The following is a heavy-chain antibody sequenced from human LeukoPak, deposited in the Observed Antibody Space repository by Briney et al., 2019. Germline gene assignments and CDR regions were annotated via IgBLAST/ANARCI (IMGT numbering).Heavy chain of an antibody. V-gene: IGHV4-39*01. J-gene: IGHJ4*02. Sequence: PSETLSLTCTVSGGSISSSSYYWGWIRQPPGKGLEWIGSIYYSGSTYYNPSLKSRVTISVDTSKNQFSLKLSPVTAADTAVYYCARRQWPYYFDYWGQGTLVTVSS. CDR3: ARRQWPYYFDY. CDR2: IYYSGST. D-gene: IGHD6-19*01. CDR1: GGSISSSSYY.